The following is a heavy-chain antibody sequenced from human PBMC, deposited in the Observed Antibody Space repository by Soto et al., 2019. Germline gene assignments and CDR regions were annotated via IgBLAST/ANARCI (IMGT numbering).Heavy chain of an antibody. V-gene: IGHV1-2*04. D-gene: IGHD1-1*01. CDR1: GYTFTGYY. J-gene: IGHJ3*02. CDR3: ARPGGTGTDAFDI. CDR2: SNPNSGGT. Sequence: ASVKVSCKASGYTFTGYYMHWVRQAPGQGLEWMGWSNPNSGGTNYAQKFQGWVTMTRDTSISTAYMELSRLRSDDTAVYYCARPGGTGTDAFDIWGQGTMVTVSS.